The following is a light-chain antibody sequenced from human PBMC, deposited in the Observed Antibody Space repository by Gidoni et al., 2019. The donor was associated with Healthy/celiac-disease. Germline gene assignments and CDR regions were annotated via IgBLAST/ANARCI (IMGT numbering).Light chain of an antibody. Sequence: QSVLTQPPSASGTPGQRVTISCSGSSSNIGSNYVYWYQQLPGTAPKLLIYRNNPRPSGVPDRFSGSKSGTSASLAISGLRSEDEADYYCAAWDDSLSGPLVVFGGGTKLTVL. V-gene: IGLV1-47*01. CDR2: RNN. CDR1: SSNIGSNY. J-gene: IGLJ2*01. CDR3: AAWDDSLSGPLVV.